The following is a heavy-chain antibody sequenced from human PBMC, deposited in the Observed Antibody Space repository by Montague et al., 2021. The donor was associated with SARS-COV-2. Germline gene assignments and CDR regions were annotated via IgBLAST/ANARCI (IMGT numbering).Heavy chain of an antibody. CDR3: ARLRDGVVPSPILGVGPYYSYYFIDV. CDR1: GGSFSGYH. V-gene: IGHV4-34*01. CDR2: INHGGIT. Sequence: SETLSLTCAVYGGSFSGYHWNWIRQPPGKGLEWIGEINHGGITNYNPSLKSRLTISADTSKNQFSLKLTSMAAADTAVYCCARLRDGVVPSPILGVGPYYSYYFIDVWGKGTTVTVSS. D-gene: IGHD3-10*01. J-gene: IGHJ6*03.